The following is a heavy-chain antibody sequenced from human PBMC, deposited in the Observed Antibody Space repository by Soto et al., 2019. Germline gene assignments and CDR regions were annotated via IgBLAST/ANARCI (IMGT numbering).Heavy chain of an antibody. CDR3: ARDRHIGGRSNGPNHFDY. D-gene: IGHD3-16*01. V-gene: IGHV3-21*01. CDR2: ISSSRSYI. CDR1: GFTFSSCI. Sequence: EVQLVESGGGLVKPGESLRLSCAASGFTFSSCIINWVRQAPGKGLEWVSSISSSRSYIYYADSVKGRFTTSRDNAKNSLYLQMNSLRAEDTAVYYCARDRHIGGRSNGPNHFDYWGQGTLVTVSS. J-gene: IGHJ4*02.